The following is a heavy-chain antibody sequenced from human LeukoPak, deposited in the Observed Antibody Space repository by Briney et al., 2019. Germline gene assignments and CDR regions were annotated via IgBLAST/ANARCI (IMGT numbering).Heavy chain of an antibody. D-gene: IGHD5-18*01. J-gene: IGHJ5*02. CDR2: IKQDGSEK. Sequence: PGGSLRLSCAASGFTFSSYWMSWVRQAPGKGLEWVANIKQDGSEKYYVDPVKGRFTISRDNAKNSLYLQMNSLRAEDTAVYYCAREGYGYMGNWFDPWGQGTLVTVSS. CDR3: AREGYGYMGNWFDP. CDR1: GFTFSSYW. V-gene: IGHV3-7*05.